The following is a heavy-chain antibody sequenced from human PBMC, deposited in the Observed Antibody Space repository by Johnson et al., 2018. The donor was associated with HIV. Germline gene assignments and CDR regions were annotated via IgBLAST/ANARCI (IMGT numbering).Heavy chain of an antibody. CDR1: GFTFSTNA. CDR3: ASSITMIVVVTGGAFDI. V-gene: IGHV3-23*04. D-gene: IGHD3-22*01. J-gene: IGHJ3*02. Sequence: VQLVESGGSLLQPGGSLRLSCAASGFTFSTNAMSWVRQAPGKGLEWVSGISDSGGRTDYADSVKGRFSISRDNSKNTLYLQMNSLRAEDTAVYYCASSITMIVVVTGGAFDIWGQGTMVTVSS. CDR2: ISDSGGRT.